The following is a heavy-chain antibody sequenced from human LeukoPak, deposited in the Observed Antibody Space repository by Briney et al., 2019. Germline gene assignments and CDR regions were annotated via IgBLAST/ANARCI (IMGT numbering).Heavy chain of an antibody. J-gene: IGHJ4*02. Sequence: ASVKVSCKVSGYTLTELSMHWVRQAPGKGLEWMGGFDPEDGETIYAQKFQGRVTMTEDTSTDTAYMELRSLRSDDTAVYYCAREVEWLRFREGYDYWGQGTLVTVSS. V-gene: IGHV1-24*01. D-gene: IGHD5-12*01. CDR3: AREVEWLRFREGYDY. CDR1: GYTLTELS. CDR2: FDPEDGET.